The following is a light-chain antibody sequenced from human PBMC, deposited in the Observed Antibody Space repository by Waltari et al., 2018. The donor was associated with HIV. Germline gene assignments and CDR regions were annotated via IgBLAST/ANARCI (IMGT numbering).Light chain of an antibody. J-gene: IGKJ1*01. V-gene: IGKV3-20*01. CDR1: QSVRNNF. CDR3: QQYDSPPRT. Sequence: VLTQSPGTLSLTPGEGDTISCRASQSVRNNFLAWYQQKPGQAPRLLIYAASSRDTGIPDRFSGSGSGTDFTLTISRLEAEDFAVYYCQQYDSPPRTFGQGTKVEIK. CDR2: AAS.